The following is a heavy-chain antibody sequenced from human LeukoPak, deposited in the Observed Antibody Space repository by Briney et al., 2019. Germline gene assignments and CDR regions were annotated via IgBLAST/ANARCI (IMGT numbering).Heavy chain of an antibody. CDR2: ISSSSSYI. D-gene: IGHD2-2*02. CDR3: AGVRANCSSTSCYRAAFGY. J-gene: IGHJ4*02. CDR1: GFTFSSYS. V-gene: IGHV3-21*01. Sequence: GGSLRLSCAASGFTFSSYSMNWVRQAPGKGLEWVSSISSSSSYIYYAGSVKGRFTISRDNAKNSLYLQMNSLRAEDTAVYYCAGVRANCSSTSCYRAAFGYWGQGTLVTVSS.